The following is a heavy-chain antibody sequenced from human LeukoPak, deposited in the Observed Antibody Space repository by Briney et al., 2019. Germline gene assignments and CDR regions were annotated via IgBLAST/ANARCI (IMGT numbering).Heavy chain of an antibody. J-gene: IGHJ3*02. CDR1: GGSISSGGYY. Sequence: SETLSLTWTVSGGSISSGGYYWSWIRQHPGKGLEWIGYIYYSGSTYYNPSLKSRVTISVDTSKNQFSLKLSSVTAADTAVYYCARSPPRDAFDIWGQGTMVTVSS. V-gene: IGHV4-31*02. CDR3: ARSPPRDAFDI. CDR2: IYYSGST.